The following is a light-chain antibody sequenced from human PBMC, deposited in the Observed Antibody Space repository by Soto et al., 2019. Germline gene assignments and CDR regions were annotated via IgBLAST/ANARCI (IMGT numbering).Light chain of an antibody. CDR3: QSYDSSLSVVV. CDR2: GNS. CDR1: SSNIGAGYD. J-gene: IGLJ2*01. V-gene: IGLV1-40*01. Sequence: QSVLTQPPSVSGAPGQRVTISCTGSSSNIGAGYDVHWYQQLPGTAPKLLIYGNSNRPSGVPDRFSGSKSRTSASLAITGLQAEDEADYYCQSYDSSLSVVVFGGGTQLPVL.